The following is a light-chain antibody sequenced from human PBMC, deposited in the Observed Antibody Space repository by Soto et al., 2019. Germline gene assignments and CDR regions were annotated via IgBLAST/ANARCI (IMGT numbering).Light chain of an antibody. CDR2: GAS. V-gene: IGKV3-20*01. CDR1: QSVSNNY. Sequence: EIVLTQSPGTLSLSAGERATLSCRASQSVSNNYLALYQKKPGQGPRLLIYGASNRATGIPDRFSASGSGADFTLTISRLEPEDFAVYYCQQYGRSPGTFGQGTKVDI. CDR3: QQYGRSPGT. J-gene: IGKJ1*01.